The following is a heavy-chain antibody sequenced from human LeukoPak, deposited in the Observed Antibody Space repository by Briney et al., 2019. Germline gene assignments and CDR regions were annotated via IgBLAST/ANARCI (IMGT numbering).Heavy chain of an antibody. CDR1: GFTFSSYW. Sequence: GGSLRLSCVASGFTFSSYWMHWVRHDPRKGLVWVSRINGDGRNINYADSVRGRFTISRDNAKNTLYLQMNTLRVEDTAVYYCASIPPNWGDYYYYMDVWGKGTTVTVSS. J-gene: IGHJ6*03. CDR3: ASIPPNWGDYYYYMDV. D-gene: IGHD7-27*01. V-gene: IGHV3-74*01. CDR2: INGDGRNI.